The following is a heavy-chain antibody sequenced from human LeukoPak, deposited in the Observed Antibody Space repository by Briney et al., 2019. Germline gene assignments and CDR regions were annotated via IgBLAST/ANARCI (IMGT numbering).Heavy chain of an antibody. V-gene: IGHV3-21*01. CDR3: ARDSYYYDSSGPQG. CDR2: ISSSSSYK. D-gene: IGHD3-22*01. J-gene: IGHJ4*02. CDR1: GFRFSSYD. Sequence: PGGSLRLSCAASGFRFSSYDMNWVRQAPGKGLEWVSSISSSSSYKYYADSVKGRFTISRDNANNSLYLQMNSLRAEDTAVYYCARDSYYYDSSGPQGWGQGTLVTVSS.